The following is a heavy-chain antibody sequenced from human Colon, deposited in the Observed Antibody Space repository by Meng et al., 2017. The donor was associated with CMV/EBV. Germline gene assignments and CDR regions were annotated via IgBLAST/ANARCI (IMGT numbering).Heavy chain of an antibody. D-gene: IGHD5-18*01. J-gene: IGHJ4*02. Sequence: SETLSLTCTVSGGSISSNPHFWDWIRQPPGQGLEWIGSIYYSGSTSFNPSLNSRVTISIDTSKNQFSLKLASVTAADTAVYYCASRGYSYGYRYWGQGTLVTVSS. CDR1: GGSISSNPHF. CDR2: IYYSGST. V-gene: IGHV4-39*07. CDR3: ASRGYSYGYRY.